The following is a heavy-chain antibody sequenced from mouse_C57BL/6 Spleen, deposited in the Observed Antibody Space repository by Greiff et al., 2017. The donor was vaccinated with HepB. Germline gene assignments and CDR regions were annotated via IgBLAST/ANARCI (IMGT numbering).Heavy chain of an antibody. CDR1: GYTFTDYY. Sequence: EVQLQQSGPVLVKPGASVKMSCKASGYTFTDYYMNWGKQSHGKSLEWIGVINPYNGGTSYNQKFKGKATLTVDKSSSTAYMELNSLTSEDSAVYYCARSPYLDYWGQGTTLTVSS. J-gene: IGHJ2*01. V-gene: IGHV1-19*01. CDR3: ARSPYLDY. CDR2: INPYNGGT.